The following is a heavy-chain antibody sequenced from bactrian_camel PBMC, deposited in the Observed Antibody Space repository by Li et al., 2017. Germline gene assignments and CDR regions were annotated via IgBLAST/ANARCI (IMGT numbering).Heavy chain of an antibody. CDR2: VSSDGDKT. CDR3: VKPNPDARGGFDH. Sequence: VQLVESGGGLVQPGGSLRLSCAASGFAFNTFTMSWVRQAPGKGLEWVASVSSDGDKTYYTDTVQGRFTISRDNAKNTVYLLMNSLKPEDTAVYYCVKPNPDARGGFDHWGQGTQVTVS. CDR1: GFAFNTFT. V-gene: IGHV3S7*01. J-gene: IGHJ4*01. D-gene: IGHD1*01.